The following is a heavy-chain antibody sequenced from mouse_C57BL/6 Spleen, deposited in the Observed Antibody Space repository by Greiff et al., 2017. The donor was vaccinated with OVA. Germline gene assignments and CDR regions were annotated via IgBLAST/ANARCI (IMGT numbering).Heavy chain of an antibody. V-gene: IGHV1-82*01. CDR1: GYAFSSSW. CDR3: ARTDYYGSSYGGFAY. Sequence: VQLQQSGPELVKPGASVKISCKASGYAFSSSWMNWVKQRPGKGLEWIGRIYPGDGDTNYNGKFKGKATLTADKSSSTAYMQLSSLTSEDSAVYFCARTDYYGSSYGGFAYWGQGTLVTVSA. J-gene: IGHJ3*01. D-gene: IGHD1-1*01. CDR2: IYPGDGDT.